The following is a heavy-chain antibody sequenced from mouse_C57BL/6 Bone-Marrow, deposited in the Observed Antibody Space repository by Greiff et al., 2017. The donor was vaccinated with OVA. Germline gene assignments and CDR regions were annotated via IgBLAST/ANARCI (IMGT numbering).Heavy chain of an antibody. V-gene: IGHV1-64*01. J-gene: IGHJ1*03. CDR2: IHPNSGST. Sequence: VQLQQPGAALVKPGASVKLSCKASGYTFTSYWMHWVKQRPGQGLEWIGMIHPNSGSTNYNEKFKSKATLTVDKSSSTAYMQLSSLTSEDSAVYYCARSGYYDYDWYFDVWGTGTTVTVSS. D-gene: IGHD2-4*01. CDR3: ARSGYYDYDWYFDV. CDR1: GYTFTSYW.